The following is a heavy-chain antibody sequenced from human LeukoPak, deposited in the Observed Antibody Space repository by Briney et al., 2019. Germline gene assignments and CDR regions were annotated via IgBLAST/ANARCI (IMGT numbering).Heavy chain of an antibody. Sequence: PGGSLRLSCVGSGFTFSRETVHWVRQAPGKGLEWVAVISYDGSRKYYADSVKGRFTISRDNAKNSVYLQMNSLGADDTAVYYCATYSILNAREFRYWGQGTLVTVSS. D-gene: IGHD4-11*01. CDR2: ISYDGSRK. CDR3: ATYSILNAREFRY. V-gene: IGHV3-30-3*01. J-gene: IGHJ1*01. CDR1: GFTFSRET.